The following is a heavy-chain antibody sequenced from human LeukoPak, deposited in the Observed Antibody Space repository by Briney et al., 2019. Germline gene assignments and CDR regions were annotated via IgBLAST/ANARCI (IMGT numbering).Heavy chain of an antibody. J-gene: IGHJ5*02. D-gene: IGHD2-2*01. CDR1: GFTFSSYW. V-gene: IGHV3-7*01. CDR2: IKQDGSEK. CDR3: AKKLEYQLPAWFDP. Sequence: GGSLRLSCAASGFTFSSYWMGWVRQAPGKGLEWVANIKQDGSEKYYVDSVKGRFTISRDNAKNSLYLQMNSLRAEDTAVYYCAKKLEYQLPAWFDPWGQGTLVTVSS.